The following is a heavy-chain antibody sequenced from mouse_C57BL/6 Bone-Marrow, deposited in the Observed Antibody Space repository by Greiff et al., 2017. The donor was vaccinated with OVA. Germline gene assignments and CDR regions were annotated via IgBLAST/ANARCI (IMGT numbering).Heavy chain of an antibody. CDR2: ISSGGSYT. V-gene: IGHV5-6*01. CDR1: GFTFSSYG. J-gene: IGHJ4*01. D-gene: IGHD1-1*01. CDR3: ASPLHYYGSDYAMDY. Sequence: EVQLVESGGDLVKPGGSLKLSCAASGFTFSSYGMSWVRQTPDKRLEWVATISSGGSYTYYPDSVKGRFTISRDNAKNTLYLQMSSLKSEDTAMYYCASPLHYYGSDYAMDYWGQGTSVTVSS.